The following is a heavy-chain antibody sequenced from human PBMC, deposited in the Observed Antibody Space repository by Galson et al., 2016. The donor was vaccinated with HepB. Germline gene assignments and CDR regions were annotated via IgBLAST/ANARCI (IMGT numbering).Heavy chain of an antibody. V-gene: IGHV3-74*01. CDR1: GFTFSNYW. CDR3: ARGHDANSFILDH. D-gene: IGHD3-3*02. Sequence: SLRLSCAASGFTFSNYWMNWFRQAPGKGLVWVSRINSDGSSTPYADYVKGRFTISRDTAKNTPYLQMSSLRAEDTAVYYCARGHDANSFILDHWGLGTLVTVSS. J-gene: IGHJ4*02. CDR2: INSDGSST.